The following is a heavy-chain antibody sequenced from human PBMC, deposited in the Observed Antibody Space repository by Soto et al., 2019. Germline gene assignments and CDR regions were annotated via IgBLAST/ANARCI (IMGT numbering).Heavy chain of an antibody. Sequence: QVQLVQSGAEVKKPGSSVKVSCKASGGTFSRYGISWVRQAPGQGLEWMGGIIPIFGTANYAQKFQGRVTITADESTSTAYMELSSLRSEDTAVYYCASQTGMTGNYYYGMDVWGQGTTVTVSS. V-gene: IGHV1-69*12. CDR1: GGTFSRYG. J-gene: IGHJ6*02. CDR2: IIPIFGTA. D-gene: IGHD1-1*01. CDR3: ASQTGMTGNYYYGMDV.